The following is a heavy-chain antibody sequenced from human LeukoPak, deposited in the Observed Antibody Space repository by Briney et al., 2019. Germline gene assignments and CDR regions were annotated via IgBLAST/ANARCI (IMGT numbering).Heavy chain of an antibody. CDR3: ARDGTAAGLYFDL. V-gene: IGHV3-7*01. Sequence: GGSLRLSCAVSGFTFSDYWMNWVRQAPGKGLEWVASIKQDGSDKSYVDSVKGRFTISRDNDKNSLYLQMSSLRVEDTAVYYCARDGTAAGLYFDLWGQGTLVTVSS. CDR2: IKQDGSDK. J-gene: IGHJ4*01. CDR1: GFTFSDYW. D-gene: IGHD6-13*01.